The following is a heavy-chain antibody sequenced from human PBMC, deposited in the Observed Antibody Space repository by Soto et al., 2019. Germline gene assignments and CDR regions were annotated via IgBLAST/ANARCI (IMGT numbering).Heavy chain of an antibody. CDR2: IIPIFGTA. J-gene: IGHJ3*02. CDR3: ARAYYYDSSGTDAFDI. V-gene: IGHV1-69*13. Sequence: EASVKVSCKASGGTFSSYAISWVRQAPGQGLEWMGGIIPIFGTANYAQKFQGRVTITADESTSTAYMELSSLRSEDTAVYYCARAYYYDSSGTDAFDIWGQGTMVTVS. D-gene: IGHD3-22*01. CDR1: GGTFSSYA.